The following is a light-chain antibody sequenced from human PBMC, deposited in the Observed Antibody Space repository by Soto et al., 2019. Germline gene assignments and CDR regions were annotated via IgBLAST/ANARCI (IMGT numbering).Light chain of an antibody. V-gene: IGKV3-15*01. CDR3: HQYYNRPPWT. J-gene: IGKJ1*01. CDR1: RSVDTD. Sequence: EILMTQSPATLSVSPGDSATLSCRASRSVDTDLAWYQQKPGQAPRLLVFATSARATGVPDRFRGSRSGTDFTLTISSLQPEASATYYCHQYYNRPPWTFGQGTKVDIK. CDR2: ATS.